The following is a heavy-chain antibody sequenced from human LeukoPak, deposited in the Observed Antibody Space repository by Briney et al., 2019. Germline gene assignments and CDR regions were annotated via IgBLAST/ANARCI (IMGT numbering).Heavy chain of an antibody. V-gene: IGHV1-18*01. J-gene: IGHJ3*02. CDR3: ARDGHRRYHYDSSGREDAVDI. Sequence: ASVKVSCKASGYTFTNYGISWVRQAPGQGLEWMGWISAYNGHTKYVQKVQGRVTMTRDTSTSTAYMELRSLRSDDTAVYYCARDGHRRYHYDSSGREDAVDIWGQGTMVTVSS. CDR1: GYTFTNYG. CDR2: ISAYNGHT. D-gene: IGHD3-22*01.